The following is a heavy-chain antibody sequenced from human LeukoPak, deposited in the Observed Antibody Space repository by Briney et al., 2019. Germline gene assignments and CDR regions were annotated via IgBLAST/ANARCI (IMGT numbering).Heavy chain of an antibody. CDR1: GFTFSSYS. D-gene: IGHD4-11*01. CDR2: ISSSSSYI. CDR3: ARYTTGFAY. Sequence: PGGSLRVCCAASGFTFSSYSMNWVRQAPGKGLEWVSSISSSSSYIYYADSVKGRFTISRDDAKNSLYLQMNSLRAEDTAVYYCARYTTGFAYWGQGTLVTVSS. J-gene: IGHJ4*02. V-gene: IGHV3-21*01.